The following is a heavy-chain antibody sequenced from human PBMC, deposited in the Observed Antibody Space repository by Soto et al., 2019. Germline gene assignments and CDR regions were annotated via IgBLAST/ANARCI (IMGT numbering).Heavy chain of an antibody. CDR3: ARDGSPLRFSSYGGFDP. CDR2: INPSGGST. D-gene: IGHD4-4*01. Sequence: ASVKVSCKASGYTFTSYYMHWVRQAPGQGLEWMGIINPSGGSTSYAQKFQGRVTMTRDTSTSTVYMELSSLRSEDTAVYYCARDGSPLRFSSYGGFDPWGQGTLVTVSS. J-gene: IGHJ5*02. CDR1: GYTFTSYY. V-gene: IGHV1-46*01.